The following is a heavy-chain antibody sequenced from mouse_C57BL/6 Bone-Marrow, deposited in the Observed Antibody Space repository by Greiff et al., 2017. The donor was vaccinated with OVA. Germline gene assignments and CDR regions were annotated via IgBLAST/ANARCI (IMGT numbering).Heavy chain of an antibody. CDR1: GYTFTSYW. CDR2: IHPNSGST. CDR3: AREGTTVVGETWFAY. D-gene: IGHD1-1*01. J-gene: IGHJ3*01. Sequence: QVQLKQPGAELVKPGASVKLSCKASGYTFTSYWMHWVKQRPGQGLEWIGMIHPNSGSTNYNEKFKSKATLTVDKSSSTAYMQLSSLTSEDSAVYYCAREGTTVVGETWFAYWGQGTLVTVSA. V-gene: IGHV1-64*01.